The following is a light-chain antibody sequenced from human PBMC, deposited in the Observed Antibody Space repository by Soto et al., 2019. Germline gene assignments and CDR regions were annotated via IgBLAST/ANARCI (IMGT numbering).Light chain of an antibody. CDR2: GAS. J-gene: IGKJ1*01. CDR1: QSISSSY. V-gene: IGKV3-20*01. Sequence: EIVLTQSPGTLSLSPGERATLSCRASQSISSSYLAWYQQKPGQAPRLLIYGASSRATGIPDRISGSGSGTDLTLTISRLEAEDFAVYYCQQYGSSPWTFGQGTKVEIK. CDR3: QQYGSSPWT.